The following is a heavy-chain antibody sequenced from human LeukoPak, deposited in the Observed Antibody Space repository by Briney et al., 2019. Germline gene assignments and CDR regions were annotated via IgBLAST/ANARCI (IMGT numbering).Heavy chain of an antibody. CDR3: AKGPHDYGGFVFF. Sequence: GASVKVSCKASDDTFDRFAITWVRLTPGQGLDWMGRIIPIFGITHYAPHFQGRLTLTADTSTRTAYMELSSLKSEDTAVYYCAKGPHDYGGFVFFWGQGTLVTVTS. J-gene: IGHJ4*02. CDR1: DDTFDRFA. V-gene: IGHV1-69*04. D-gene: IGHD4-23*01. CDR2: IIPIFGIT.